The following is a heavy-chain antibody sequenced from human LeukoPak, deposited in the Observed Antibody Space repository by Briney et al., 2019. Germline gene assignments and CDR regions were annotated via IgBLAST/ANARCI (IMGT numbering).Heavy chain of an antibody. CDR2: INWNGGST. J-gene: IGHJ6*02. Sequence: GGSLRLSCAASGFTFDDYGMSWVRQAPGKGLEWVSGINWNGGSTGYADSVKGRFTISRDNAKNSLYLQMNSLRAEDTALCHCARASLIAAAGTDYYYGMDVWGQGTTVTVSS. CDR1: GFTFDDYG. V-gene: IGHV3-20*01. D-gene: IGHD6-13*01. CDR3: ARASLIAAAGTDYYYGMDV.